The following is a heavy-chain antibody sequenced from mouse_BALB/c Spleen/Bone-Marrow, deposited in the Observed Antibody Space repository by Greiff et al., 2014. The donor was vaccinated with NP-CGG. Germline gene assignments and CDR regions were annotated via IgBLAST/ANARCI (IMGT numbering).Heavy chain of an antibody. CDR1: GFTFSSLG. J-gene: IGHJ4*01. Sequence: EVQVVESGGGLVQPGGSRKLSCAASGFTFSSLGMHWVRQAPEKGLEWVAYISSGSSTIYYADTVKGRFTISRDNPKNTLFLQMTSLRSEDTAMYYCARDDYDYAMDYWGQGTSVTVSS. V-gene: IGHV5-17*02. CDR3: ARDDYDYAMDY. D-gene: IGHD2-4*01. CDR2: ISSGSSTI.